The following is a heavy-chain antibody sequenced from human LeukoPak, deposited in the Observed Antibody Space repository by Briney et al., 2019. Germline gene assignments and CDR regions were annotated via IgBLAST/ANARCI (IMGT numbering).Heavy chain of an antibody. V-gene: IGHV4-34*01. D-gene: IGHD3-3*01. CDR1: GGSFSGYY. Sequence: SETLSLTCAVYGGSFSGYYWSWIRRPPGKGLEWIGEINHSGSTNYNPSLKSRVTISVDTSKNQFSLKLSSVTAADTAVYYCARVFPVLRFLEWLPADVWGKGTTVTVSS. CDR3: ARVFPVLRFLEWLPADV. J-gene: IGHJ6*04. CDR2: INHSGST.